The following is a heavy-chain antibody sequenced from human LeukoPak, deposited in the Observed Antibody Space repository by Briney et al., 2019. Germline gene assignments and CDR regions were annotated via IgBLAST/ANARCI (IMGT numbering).Heavy chain of an antibody. CDR3: AREGTTGTNLNWFDS. V-gene: IGHV4-59*01. J-gene: IGHJ5*01. CDR2: IHYSGST. CDR1: GGSISSYY. D-gene: IGHD1-1*01. Sequence: PSETLSLTCTVSGGSISSYYWSWIRQPPGKGLEWIGYIHYSGSTNYNPSLKSRVTISVDTSKNQFSLKLSSVTAADTAVYYYAREGTTGTNLNWFDSWGQGTLVTVSS.